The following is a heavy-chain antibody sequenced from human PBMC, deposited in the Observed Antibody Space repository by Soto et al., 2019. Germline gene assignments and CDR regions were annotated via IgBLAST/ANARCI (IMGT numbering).Heavy chain of an antibody. J-gene: IGHJ1*01. V-gene: IGHV3-7*03. CDR1: GFPFSSYW. D-gene: IGHD2-21*02. Sequence: EVQLVESGGGLVQPGGSLRLSCAGSGFPFSSYWMSWVRQAPGKGLEWVATIKQDGSEKFYVDSVRGRFTISRDNAKNSLLLQMNSLRAEDTAVYFCARDWTGGDCHSWGALLTHCGESTLVPVSS. CDR3: ARDWTGGDCHSWGALLTH. CDR2: IKQDGSEK.